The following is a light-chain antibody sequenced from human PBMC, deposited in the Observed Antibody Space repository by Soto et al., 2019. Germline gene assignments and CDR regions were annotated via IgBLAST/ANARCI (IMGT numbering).Light chain of an antibody. CDR2: EVV. V-gene: IGLV2-8*01. J-gene: IGLJ2*01. Sequence: QYALTQPPSASGSPGQSVTISCTGTDSKYVSWYQQHPGKAPKLLIYEVVKRPSGVPDRFSGSKSGNTASLTVSGLQAEDEADYHCTSYAGNNNLVFGGGTKLTVL. CDR3: TSYAGNNNLV. CDR1: DSKY.